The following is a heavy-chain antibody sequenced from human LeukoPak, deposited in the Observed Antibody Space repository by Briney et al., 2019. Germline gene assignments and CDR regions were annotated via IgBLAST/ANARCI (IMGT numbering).Heavy chain of an antibody. CDR3: ARGRGDSSSWYFHY. D-gene: IGHD6-13*01. CDR1: GFTFSSYW. J-gene: IGHJ4*02. Sequence: TGGSLRLSCEASGFTFSSYWMSWVRQAPGKGLEWVANIKQDGSEKYYVDSVKGRFTISRDKAKNSMYLQTNSLRAEDTAVYYCARGRGDSSSWYFHYWGQGTLVTVSS. CDR2: IKQDGSEK. V-gene: IGHV3-7*01.